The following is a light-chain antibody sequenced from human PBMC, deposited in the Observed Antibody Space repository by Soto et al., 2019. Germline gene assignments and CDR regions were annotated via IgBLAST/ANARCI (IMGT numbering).Light chain of an antibody. J-gene: IGKJ1*01. Sequence: DIVMTQSPANLSVSPGERATLSCRASQSVSSNLAWYQQRPGQAPRLLIYEGSNRATGIPTRFSGSGSGTDFTLTISGLEPEDFAVYYCQQRNNWPWTFGQGTKVDIK. V-gene: IGKV3-11*01. CDR3: QQRNNWPWT. CDR1: QSVSSN. CDR2: EGS.